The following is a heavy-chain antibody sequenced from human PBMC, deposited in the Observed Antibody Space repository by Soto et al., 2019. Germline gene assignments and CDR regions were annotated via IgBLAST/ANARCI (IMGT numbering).Heavy chain of an antibody. CDR1: GFTFSSYA. J-gene: IGHJ4*02. CDR2: ISSNGGST. CDR3: VKDWRDTAMVASLSSY. D-gene: IGHD5-18*01. V-gene: IGHV3-64D*08. Sequence: HPGGSLRLSCSASGFTFSSYAMHWVRQAPGKGLEYVSAISSNGGSTYYADSVKGRFTISRDNSKNTLYLQMSSLRAEDTAVYYCVKDWRDTAMVASLSSYWGQGTLVTVSS.